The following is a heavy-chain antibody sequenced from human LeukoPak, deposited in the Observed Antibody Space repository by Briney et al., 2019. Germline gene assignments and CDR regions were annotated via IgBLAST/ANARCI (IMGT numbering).Heavy chain of an antibody. CDR2: IYYSGST. V-gene: IGHV4-59*01. D-gene: IGHD3-22*01. Sequence: SETLSLTCTVSGGSISSYYWSWIRQPPGKGPEWIGYIYYSGSTNYNPSLKSRVTISVDTSKNQFSLKLSSVTAADTAVYYCARAEVLPDFFDSSGGFDYWGQGTLVTVSS. CDR1: GGSISSYY. CDR3: ARAEVLPDFFDSSGGFDY. J-gene: IGHJ4*02.